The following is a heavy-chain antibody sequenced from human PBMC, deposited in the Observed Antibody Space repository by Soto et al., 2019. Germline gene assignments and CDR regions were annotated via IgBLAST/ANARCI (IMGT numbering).Heavy chain of an antibody. CDR2: ISSNGGST. CDR1: GFTFSSYA. CDR3: ARSRGIVVVVALDAFDI. J-gene: IGHJ3*02. V-gene: IGHV3-64*01. D-gene: IGHD2-15*01. Sequence: EVQLVESGGGLVQPGGSLRLSCAASGFTFSSYAMHWVRQAPGKGLEDVSAISSNGGSTYYANSVKGRFTISRDNSKNTLYLQMGSLRAEDMAVYYCARSRGIVVVVALDAFDIWGQGTMVTVSS.